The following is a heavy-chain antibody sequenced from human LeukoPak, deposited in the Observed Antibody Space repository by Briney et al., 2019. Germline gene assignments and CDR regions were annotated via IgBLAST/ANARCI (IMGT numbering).Heavy chain of an antibody. V-gene: IGHV3-23*01. CDR2: FSRSCGGCS. CDR1: GFRFSDYG. CDR3: AKTSSGSYFDY. Sequence: PGGTLRLSCQASGFRFSDYGISWVRLAPGKGLEWVSGFSRSCGGCSYYADSVKGRFTISRDNSKNTLYMYMNSLRAEDTAVYYCAKTSSGSYFDYWGPGTLVIVSS. J-gene: IGHJ4*02. D-gene: IGHD1-26*01.